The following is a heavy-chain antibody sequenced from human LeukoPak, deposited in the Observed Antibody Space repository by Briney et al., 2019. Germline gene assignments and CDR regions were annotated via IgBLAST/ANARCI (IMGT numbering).Heavy chain of an antibody. V-gene: IGHV1-2*02. Sequence: ASVKVSCKASGYTFTGYYMHWVRQAPGQGLEWMVWINPNSGGTNYAQKFQGRVTMTRDTSISTAYMELSRLRSDDTAVYYCARTICSGGSRYRLENGMDVWGQGNTVTVSS. D-gene: IGHD2-15*01. J-gene: IGHJ6*02. CDR1: GYTFTGYY. CDR2: INPNSGGT. CDR3: ARTICSGGSRYRLENGMDV.